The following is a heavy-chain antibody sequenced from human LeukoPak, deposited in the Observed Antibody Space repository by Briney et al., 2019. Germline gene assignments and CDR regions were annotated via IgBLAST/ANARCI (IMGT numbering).Heavy chain of an antibody. J-gene: IGHJ6*03. CDR3: ARDVDAWSPDPYYMDV. D-gene: IGHD3-3*01. CDR1: GFTFSSYS. Sequence: GGSLRLSCAASGFTFSSYSMNWVRQAPGKGLEWVSFISSSSYIYYADLVKGRFTISRDNAKNSLYLQMNSLRAEDTAVYYCARDVDAWSPDPYYMDVWGKGTTVTVSS. V-gene: IGHV3-21*01. CDR2: ISSSSYI.